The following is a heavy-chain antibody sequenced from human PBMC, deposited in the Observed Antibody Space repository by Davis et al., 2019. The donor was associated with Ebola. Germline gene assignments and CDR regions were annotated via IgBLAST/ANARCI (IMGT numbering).Heavy chain of an antibody. CDR1: GFTFSSYA. Sequence: GESLKISCAASGFTFSSYAMHWVRQAPGKGLEWVAVISYDGSNKYYADSVKGRFTISRDNSKNTLYLQMNSLRAGDTAVYYCARGGSYYSYYYYYMDVWGKGTTVTVSS. CDR3: ARGGSYYSYYYYYMDV. D-gene: IGHD1-26*01. J-gene: IGHJ6*03. CDR2: ISYDGSNK. V-gene: IGHV3-30-3*01.